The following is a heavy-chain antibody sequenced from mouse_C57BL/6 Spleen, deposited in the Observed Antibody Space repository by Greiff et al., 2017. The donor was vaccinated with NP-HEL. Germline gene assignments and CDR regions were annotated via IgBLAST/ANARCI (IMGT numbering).Heavy chain of an antibody. CDR2: INPSTGGT. CDR3: ARGNYYGSSY. V-gene: IGHV1-42*01. J-gene: IGHJ4*01. CDR1: GYSFTGYY. Sequence: QLQQSGPELVKPGASVKISCKASGYSFTGYYMNWVKQSPEKSLEWIGEINPSTGGTTYNQKFKAKATLTVDKSSSTAYMQLKSLTSEDSAVYYCARGNYYGSSYWGQGTSVTVSS. D-gene: IGHD1-1*01.